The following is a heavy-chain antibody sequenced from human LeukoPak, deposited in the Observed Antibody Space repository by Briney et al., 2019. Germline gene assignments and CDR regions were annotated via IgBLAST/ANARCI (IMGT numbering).Heavy chain of an antibody. J-gene: IGHJ4*02. CDR1: GYTFTAYY. V-gene: IGHV1-2*02. CDR3: ARVGADCSDGNCY. CDR2: INPNSGGT. D-gene: IGHD2-15*01. Sequence: ASVKVSCKAFGYTFTAYYMHWVRQAPGQGLEYMGWINPNSGGTNYAQNLQGRVTMTSDTSISTVYMELSRLTSDDTAVYYCARVGADCSDGNCYWGQGTLVTVSS.